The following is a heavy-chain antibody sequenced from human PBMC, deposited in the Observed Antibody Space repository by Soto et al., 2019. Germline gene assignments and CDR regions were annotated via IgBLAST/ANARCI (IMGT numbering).Heavy chain of an antibody. CDR2: IYYSGAT. Sequence: SGSLSLSCAASGDAVSSGRYYWTWVRQPPGKGLEWIGNIYYSGATNYNPALQNRVTISIDTSKNQYFLKLTSVTAADAALYYCSRDIRGYSRALDYWGQGTQVTVSS. D-gene: IGHD5-12*01. V-gene: IGHV4-61*01. J-gene: IGHJ4*02. CDR3: SRDIRGYSRALDY. CDR1: GDAVSSGRYY.